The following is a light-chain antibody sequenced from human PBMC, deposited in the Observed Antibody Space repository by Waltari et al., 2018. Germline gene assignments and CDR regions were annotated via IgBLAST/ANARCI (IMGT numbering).Light chain of an antibody. CDR2: DAS. V-gene: IGKV1-33*01. J-gene: IGKJ5*01. CDR1: QDIEFY. Sequence: DIQMTQSPSSLSASIGDRVTITCQASQDIEFYLNWYQQKPGKAPKLLIYDASNLATGVPSRFSGSGSGTGFTFTISSLQPEDIATYYCQQYDKLLVTFGQGTRLEI. CDR3: QQYDKLLVT.